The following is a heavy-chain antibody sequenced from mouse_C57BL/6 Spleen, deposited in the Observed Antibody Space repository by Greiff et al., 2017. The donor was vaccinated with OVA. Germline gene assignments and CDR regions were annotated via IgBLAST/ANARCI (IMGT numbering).Heavy chain of an antibody. CDR2: IDPSDSYT. CDR1: GYTFTSYW. V-gene: IGHV1-69*01. J-gene: IGHJ2*01. CDR3: AKKGAYDYGDYIDY. D-gene: IGHD2-4*01. Sequence: QVQLQQPGAELVMPGASVKLSCKASGYTFTSYWMHWVKQRPGQGLEWIGEIDPSDSYTNYNQKFKGKSTLTVDKSSSTAYMQLISLTSEDSAVYYCAKKGAYDYGDYIDYWGQGTTLTVSS.